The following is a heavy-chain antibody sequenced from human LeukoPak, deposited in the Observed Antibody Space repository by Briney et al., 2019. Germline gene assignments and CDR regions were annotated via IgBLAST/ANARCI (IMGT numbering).Heavy chain of an antibody. Sequence: GGSLRLSCAASGFTFSSYDMSWVRQAPGKGLEWVSAISGSGGSTYYADSVKGRFTISRDNSKNTLYLQMNSLRAEDTAVYYCARGPLWFGELLDYYYGMDVWGQGTTVTVSS. V-gene: IGHV3-23*01. D-gene: IGHD3-10*01. J-gene: IGHJ6*02. CDR2: ISGSGGST. CDR1: GFTFSSYD. CDR3: ARGPLWFGELLDYYYGMDV.